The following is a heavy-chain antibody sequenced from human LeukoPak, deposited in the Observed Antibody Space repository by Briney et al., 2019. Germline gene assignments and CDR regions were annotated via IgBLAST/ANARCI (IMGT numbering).Heavy chain of an antibody. CDR2: ITGGGDST. CDR1: GFTFSTYA. D-gene: IGHD2-2*01. Sequence: TGGSLRLSCGASGFTFSTYAMTWVRQAPGKGLEWVSAITGGGDSTYYADSVKGRFTISRDNSKNTLYLQMNSLRAEDTAVYYCAKDLVVVPTGPDYWGQGTLVTVSS. J-gene: IGHJ4*02. CDR3: AKDLVVVPTGPDY. V-gene: IGHV3-23*01.